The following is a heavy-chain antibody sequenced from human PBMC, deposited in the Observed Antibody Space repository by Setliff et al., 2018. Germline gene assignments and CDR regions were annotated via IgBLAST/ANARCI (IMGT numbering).Heavy chain of an antibody. CDR2: IYYSGST. CDR3: AREHGYSYGQTYYYYGMDV. V-gene: IGHV4-59*01. D-gene: IGHD5-18*01. J-gene: IGHJ6*02. CDR1: GGSISSYY. Sequence: SETLSLTCTVSGGSISSYYWSWIRQPPGKGLEWIGYIYYSGSTNYNPSLKSRVTISVDTSKDQFSLKLSSVTAADTAVYYCAREHGYSYGQTYYYYGMDVWGQGTTVTVSS.